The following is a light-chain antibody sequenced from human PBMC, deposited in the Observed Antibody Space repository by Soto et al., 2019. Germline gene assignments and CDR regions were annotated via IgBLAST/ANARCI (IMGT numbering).Light chain of an antibody. Sequence: DLQMTQSPSSLSSSVGDRVTIACRASQGISTYLAWYQQKPGKVPKLLIYAASTLLSGVPSRFSGSGSGTDFTLTISSLQPEDVATYYCQKYDTAPLTFGQGTKVDIK. CDR1: QGISTY. J-gene: IGKJ1*01. CDR2: AAS. V-gene: IGKV1-27*01. CDR3: QKYDTAPLT.